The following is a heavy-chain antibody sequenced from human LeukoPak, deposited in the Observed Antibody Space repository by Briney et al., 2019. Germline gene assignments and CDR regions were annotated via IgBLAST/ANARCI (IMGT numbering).Heavy chain of an antibody. Sequence: GGALRLSCAASGFTFSNFWMTWVRQAPGRGLEGVARINQDGSEKYYVDSVKGRFTISRDNAKNSLDLQMNSLRDDDTAVYFCASRNYGGSPVPLDFWGQGTLVTVSS. V-gene: IGHV3-7*01. CDR2: INQDGSEK. J-gene: IGHJ4*02. CDR3: ASRNYGGSPVPLDF. D-gene: IGHD4-23*01. CDR1: GFTFSNFW.